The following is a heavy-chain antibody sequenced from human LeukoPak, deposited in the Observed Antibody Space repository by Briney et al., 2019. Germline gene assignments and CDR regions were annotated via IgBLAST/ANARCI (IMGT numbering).Heavy chain of an antibody. CDR3: ARSSYSSSSSV. V-gene: IGHV3-23*01. J-gene: IGHJ3*01. CDR1: GFTFSSYA. Sequence: GGSLRLSCAASGFTFSSYAMSWVRQAPGKGLEWVSTISGNGGSTYYADSVKGRITISRDNSKNTLYLQMNSLRAEDTAVYYCARSSYSSSSSVWGQGTMVTVSS. D-gene: IGHD6-6*01. CDR2: ISGNGGST.